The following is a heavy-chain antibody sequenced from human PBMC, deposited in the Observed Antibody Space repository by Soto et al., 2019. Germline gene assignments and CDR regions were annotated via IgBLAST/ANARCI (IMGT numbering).Heavy chain of an antibody. J-gene: IGHJ3*01. Sequence: QVQLQESGPGLVKPSQTLSLTCTVSGGSISSGDYYWNWIRQPPGKGLEWIGSIYYSGSTYYSPSRKSRVTISVATSKIQVSLKLSSVTAADTAVYYCVRGDPGACSSSSCSDAFDLWCRGTMVAFSS. V-gene: IGHV4-30-4*01. D-gene: IGHD2-2*01. CDR2: IYYSGST. CDR1: GGSISSGDYY. CDR3: VRGDPGACSSSSCSDAFDL.